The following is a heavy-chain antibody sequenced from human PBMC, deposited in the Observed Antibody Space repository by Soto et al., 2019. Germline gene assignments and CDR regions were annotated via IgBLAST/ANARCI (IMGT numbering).Heavy chain of an antibody. CDR2: ISAYNGNT. D-gene: IGHD6-19*01. Sequence: ASVKVSCKASGYTFTSYGISWVRQAPGQGFEWMGWISAYNGNTNYAQKLQGRVTMTTDTSTSTAYMELRSLRSDDTAVYYCARLGTAQWLVPNGWFDPWGQGTLVTVSS. CDR3: ARLGTAQWLVPNGWFDP. CDR1: GYTFTSYG. J-gene: IGHJ5*02. V-gene: IGHV1-18*01.